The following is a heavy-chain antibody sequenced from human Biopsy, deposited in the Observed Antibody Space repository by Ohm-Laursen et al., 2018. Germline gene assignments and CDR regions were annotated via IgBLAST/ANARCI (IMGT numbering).Heavy chain of an antibody. CDR3: VRGVDYYDPYHYYALDV. CDR2: INHSGRT. Sequence: GTLSLTWAVYGESFNGYYWGWIRQTPGKGLEWIGEINHSGRTNYNPSLKSRVTISVDTSKNQFSQKVRSVTAADTAVYYCVRGVDYYDPYHYYALDVWGQGTTVTVSS. D-gene: IGHD3-22*01. V-gene: IGHV4-34*01. J-gene: IGHJ6*02. CDR1: GESFNGYY.